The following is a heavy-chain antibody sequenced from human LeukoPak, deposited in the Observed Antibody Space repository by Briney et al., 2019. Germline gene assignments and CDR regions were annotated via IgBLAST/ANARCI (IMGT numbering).Heavy chain of an antibody. V-gene: IGHV3-21*01. J-gene: IGHJ4*02. CDR1: GFTFSSYS. CDR3: ASPSLDTMTSHLSFDY. CDR2: ISSSSSYI. D-gene: IGHD3-22*01. Sequence: GGSLRLSCAASGFTFSSYSMNWVRQAPGKGLEWVSSISSSSSYIYYADSVRGRFTISRDNAKNSLYLQMNSLRAEDTAVYYCASPSLDTMTSHLSFDYWGQGTLVTVSS.